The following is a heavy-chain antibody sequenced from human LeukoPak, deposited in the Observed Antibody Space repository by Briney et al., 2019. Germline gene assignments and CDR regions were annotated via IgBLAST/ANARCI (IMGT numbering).Heavy chain of an antibody. CDR2: ISGSSTYI. V-gene: IGHV3-21*01. CDR1: GFTFSSYS. Sequence: PGGSLRLSCAASGFTFSSYSMNWVRQAPGKWLEWVSSISGSSTYIYYADSVRGRFTISRDNAKNSLYLQMNSLRAEDTAVYYCARYSSGSQFDYWGQGTLVTVSS. J-gene: IGHJ4*02. CDR3: ARYSSGSQFDY. D-gene: IGHD6-19*01.